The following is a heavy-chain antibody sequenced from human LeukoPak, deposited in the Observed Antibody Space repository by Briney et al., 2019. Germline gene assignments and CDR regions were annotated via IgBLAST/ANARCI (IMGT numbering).Heavy chain of an antibody. CDR3: AREGITMVRGVITNYYYYYMDV. CDR1: GFTFSSYW. CDR2: INLDGSST. J-gene: IGHJ6*03. V-gene: IGHV3-74*01. D-gene: IGHD3-10*01. Sequence: GGSLRLSCAASGFTFSSYWMHWVRQAPGKGLLWVSRINLDGSSTSYADSVKGRFTISRDNAKNSLYLQMNSLRAEDTAVYYCAREGITMVRGVITNYYYYYMDVWGKGTTVTVSS.